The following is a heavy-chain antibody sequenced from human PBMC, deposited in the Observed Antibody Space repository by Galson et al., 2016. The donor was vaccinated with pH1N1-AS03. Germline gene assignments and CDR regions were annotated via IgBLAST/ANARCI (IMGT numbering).Heavy chain of an antibody. J-gene: IGHJ3*02. CDR1: GFTFSSYS. D-gene: IGHD3-22*01. CDR3: ARSRSPDYYDSSTYRPDAFDI. V-gene: IGHV3-21*01. CDR2: ISSSGNYK. Sequence: CAASGFTFSSYSMNWVRQAPGKGLEWVSSISSSGNYKYYADSVKGRFTVSRDNAMNSLYLQMNSLRAEDTALYYCARSRSPDYYDSSTYRPDAFDIWGQGTMGTVSS.